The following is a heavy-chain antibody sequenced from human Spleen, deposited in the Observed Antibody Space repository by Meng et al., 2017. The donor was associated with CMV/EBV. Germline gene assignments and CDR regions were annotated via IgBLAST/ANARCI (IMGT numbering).Heavy chain of an antibody. V-gene: IGHV3-23*01. CDR3: AKDLHYDFWSDQEY. J-gene: IGHJ4*02. D-gene: IGHD3-3*01. Sequence: GESLKISWAASGFTFSNYAMSWVRQAPGKGLEWVSALSGSGGSTYYADSVKGRFTISRDNSKNTLYLQMNSLRADDTAVYYCAKDLHYDFWSDQEYWGQGILVTVSS. CDR1: GFTFSNYA. CDR2: LSGSGGST.